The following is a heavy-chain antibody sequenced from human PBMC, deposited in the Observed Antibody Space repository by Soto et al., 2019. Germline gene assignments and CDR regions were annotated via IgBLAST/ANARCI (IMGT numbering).Heavy chain of an antibody. Sequence: EVQLVESGGGLVQPGGSLRLSCAASGFTFSNSWMHWVRQAPGKGLVLVSRITGDGSSTSYADSVKGRFTISRDNAKNTLYLQMNSLRAEDTAVYYCAIEYSSKSGRAFDMWGQGTMVTVSS. J-gene: IGHJ3*02. V-gene: IGHV3-74*01. CDR1: GFTFSNSW. D-gene: IGHD6-13*01. CDR3: AIEYSSKSGRAFDM. CDR2: ITGDGSST.